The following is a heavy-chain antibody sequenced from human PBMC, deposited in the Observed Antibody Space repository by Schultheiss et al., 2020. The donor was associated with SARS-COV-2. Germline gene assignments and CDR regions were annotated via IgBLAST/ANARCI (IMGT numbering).Heavy chain of an antibody. V-gene: IGHV3-30*03. CDR2: ISYDGSNK. J-gene: IGHJ5*02. D-gene: IGHD2-15*01. CDR1: GFTFSSYG. CDR3: ARGHRSSSYHHPSWFDP. Sequence: GGSLRLSCAASGFTFSSYGMHWVRQAPGKGLEWVAVISYDGSNKYYADSVKGRFTISRDNAKNSLYLQMNSLRAEDTAVYYCARGHRSSSYHHPSWFDPWGQGTLVTVSS.